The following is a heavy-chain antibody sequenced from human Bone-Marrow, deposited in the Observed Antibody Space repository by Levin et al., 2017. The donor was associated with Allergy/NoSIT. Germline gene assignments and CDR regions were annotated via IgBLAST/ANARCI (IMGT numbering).Heavy chain of an antibody. CDR1: GFNFDDYA. CDR2: IAGKYYGGTV. V-gene: IGHV3-49*03. CDR3: TRDSYGRQPPNTFDV. J-gene: IGHJ3*01. Sequence: GGSLRLSCTASGFNFDDYAMSWFRQAPGQGLEWVGFIAGKYYGGTVDYAASVRGRFTISRDDSKSIAYLQMNSLKTEDTAVYYCTRDSYGRQPPNTFDVWGQGTTVTVSS. D-gene: IGHD2/OR15-2a*01.